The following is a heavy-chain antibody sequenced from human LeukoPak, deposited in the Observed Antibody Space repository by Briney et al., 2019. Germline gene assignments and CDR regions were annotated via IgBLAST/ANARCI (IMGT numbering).Heavy chain of an antibody. CDR2: IWYDGSNK. V-gene: IGHV3-33*06. D-gene: IGHD6-6*01. J-gene: IGHJ4*02. CDR3: AKESIAARPEKSPFDY. CDR1: GFTFSSYG. Sequence: GRSLRLSCAASGFTFSSYGMHWVLQAPGKGLEWVAAIWYDGSNKYYADSVKGRFTISRDNSKNTLYLQMNSLRAEDTAVYYCAKESIAARPEKSPFDYWGQGTLVTVSS.